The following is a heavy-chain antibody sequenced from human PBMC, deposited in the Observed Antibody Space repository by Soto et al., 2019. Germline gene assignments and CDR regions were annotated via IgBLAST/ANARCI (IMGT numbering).Heavy chain of an antibody. V-gene: IGHV2-5*02. J-gene: IGHJ4*02. CDR1: GFSLSTTGVG. CDR2: IYWDDDK. D-gene: IGHD4-17*01. Sequence: QITLKESGPTLVKPTQTLTLTCTFSGFSLSTTGVGVGWIRQPPGKALEWLALIYWDDDKRYSPSLKSRLTITKDTSKNQVVLTMPYMDPVDTATYYCAHVYGGNSPFDYWGQGTLVTVSS. CDR3: AHVYGGNSPFDY.